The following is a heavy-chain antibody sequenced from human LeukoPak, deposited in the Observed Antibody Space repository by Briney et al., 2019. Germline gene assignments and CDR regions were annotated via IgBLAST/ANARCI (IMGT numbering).Heavy chain of an antibody. V-gene: IGHV3-66*01. Sequence: PSETLSLTCTVSGGSISSSSYYWGWIRQPPGKGLEWVSVLYSDGRAFYADSVKGRFTVSRDNSKNTLYLQMNSLGVEDTAIYYCARGPYRDVYNLGAFDIWGQGTMVTVSS. D-gene: IGHD5-24*01. CDR2: LYSDGRA. J-gene: IGHJ3*02. CDR3: ARGPYRDVYNLGAFDI. CDR1: GGSISSSSYY.